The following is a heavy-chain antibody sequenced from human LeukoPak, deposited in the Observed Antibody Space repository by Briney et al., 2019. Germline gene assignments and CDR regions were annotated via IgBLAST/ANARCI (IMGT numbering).Heavy chain of an antibody. Sequence: SVKVSCKASGGTFSSYAISWVRQAPGQGLEWMGGIIPIFGTANYAQKFQGRVTITADESTSTAYMELSSLRSEDTAVYYCARRGDGYNQGYFDYWGQGTLVTVSS. CDR3: ARRGDGYNQGYFDY. CDR2: IIPIFGTA. V-gene: IGHV1-69*13. J-gene: IGHJ4*02. CDR1: GGTFSSYA. D-gene: IGHD5-24*01.